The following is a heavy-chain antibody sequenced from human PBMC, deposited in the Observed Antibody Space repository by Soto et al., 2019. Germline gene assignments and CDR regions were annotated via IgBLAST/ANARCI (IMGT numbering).Heavy chain of an antibody. CDR1: GFIFSDHY. J-gene: IGHJ4*02. CDR3: AAFLSGHPF. Sequence: PGGSLRLSCAASGFIFSDHYMDWVRQAPGKGLEWVGRTRKRVNSYTTEYAASVKGRFSISRDDSRNSLYLQMNSLKIEDTAVYYCAAFLSGHPFWGPGTLVTVSS. V-gene: IGHV3-72*01. CDR2: TRKRVNSYTT. D-gene: IGHD3-10*01.